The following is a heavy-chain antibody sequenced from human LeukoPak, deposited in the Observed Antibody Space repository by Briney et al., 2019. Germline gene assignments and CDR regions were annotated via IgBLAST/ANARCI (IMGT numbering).Heavy chain of an antibody. CDR2: INHSGST. D-gene: IGHD2-8*01. Sequence: SETLSLTCAVYGGSFSGYYWSWIRQPPGKGLEWIREINHSGSTNYNPSLKSRVTISVDTSKNQFSLKLSSVTAADTAVYYCARGGRYCTNGVCENPDFDYWGQGTLVTVSS. J-gene: IGHJ4*02. V-gene: IGHV4-34*01. CDR3: ARGGRYCTNGVCENPDFDY. CDR1: GGSFSGYY.